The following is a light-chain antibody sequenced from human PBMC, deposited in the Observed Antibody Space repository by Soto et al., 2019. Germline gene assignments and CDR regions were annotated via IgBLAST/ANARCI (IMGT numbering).Light chain of an antibody. CDR1: QSVSSN. CDR3: QQYNNWPYT. J-gene: IGKJ2*01. Sequence: EIVMQQSPATLSVSPGERTTLSCRASQSVSSNLAWYQQKPGQAPRLLIYGASTRATGIPARFSGSGSGTEFTLTISSLQSEDFAVYYWQQYNNWPYTFGQGTKLEIK. CDR2: GAS. V-gene: IGKV3-15*01.